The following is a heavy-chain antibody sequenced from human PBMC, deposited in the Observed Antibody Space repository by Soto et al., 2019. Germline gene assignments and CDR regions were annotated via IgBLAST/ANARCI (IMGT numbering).Heavy chain of an antibody. J-gene: IGHJ4*02. Sequence: QVQLQESGPGLVKPSQTLSLTCTVSGGSISSGGYYWSWIRQHPGKGLEWIGYIYYSGSTYYNPSLKSRVTXXVXTXXNQFSLKLSSVTAADTAVYYCARDLAGGVVTAIGYWGQGTLVTVSS. D-gene: IGHD2-21*02. CDR3: ARDLAGGVVTAIGY. CDR1: GGSISSGGYY. V-gene: IGHV4-31*03. CDR2: IYYSGST.